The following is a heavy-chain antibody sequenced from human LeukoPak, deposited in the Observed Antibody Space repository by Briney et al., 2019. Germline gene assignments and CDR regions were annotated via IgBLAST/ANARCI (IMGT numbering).Heavy chain of an antibody. Sequence: SETLSLTCTVSGGSISRSGYYWSWIRQHPGKGLEWIGYIYYSGSTYYNPSLKSRVTLSVDTSKNQFSLKLSSVTAADTAVYYCARDLRSSSSPGINYYGMDVWGQGTTVTVSS. V-gene: IGHV4-31*03. D-gene: IGHD6-6*01. CDR2: IYYSGST. CDR3: ARDLRSSSSPGINYYGMDV. J-gene: IGHJ6*02. CDR1: GGSISRSGYY.